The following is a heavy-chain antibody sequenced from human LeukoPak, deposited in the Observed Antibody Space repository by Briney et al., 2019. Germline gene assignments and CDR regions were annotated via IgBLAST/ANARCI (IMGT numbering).Heavy chain of an antibody. CDR2: IYYRGSS. CDR3: ANAASYSVDY. V-gene: IGHV4-39*01. D-gene: IGHD1-26*01. CDR1: GGSISSSSYY. Sequence: PSETLSLTCTVSGGSISSSSYYWGWIRQPPGKGLEWIGSIYYRGSSYYNPSLKSRVTISVDTSKNQFSLKLSSVTVADTAVYYCANAASYSVDYWGQGTLVTVSS. J-gene: IGHJ4*02.